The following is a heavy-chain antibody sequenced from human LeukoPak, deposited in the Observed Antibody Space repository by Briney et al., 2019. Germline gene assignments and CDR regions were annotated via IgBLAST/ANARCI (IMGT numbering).Heavy chain of an antibody. CDR3: AHVYGSGSFDI. CDR1: GFTFTSGGVG. Sequence: ESGPTLVKPTQTLTLTCTFSGFTFTSGGVGVGWIRQPPGKALEWLALIWWNDDKRYSPTLKGRLTITPDTSQNQVVLKMTNMDPVDTATYYCAHVYGSGSFDIWGQGTMVTVSA. V-gene: IGHV2-5*01. D-gene: IGHD3-10*01. J-gene: IGHJ3*02. CDR2: IWWNDDK.